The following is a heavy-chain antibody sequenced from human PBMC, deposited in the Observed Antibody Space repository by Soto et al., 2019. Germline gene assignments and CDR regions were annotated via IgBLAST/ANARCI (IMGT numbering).Heavy chain of an antibody. D-gene: IGHD3-9*01. CDR3: ARHSAPGAILTRRYQYYGMDV. Sequence: PSDTLSLTCTVSGGSISSSSYYWGGIRQPPGKGLEWIGSIYYSGSTYYNPSLKSRVTISVDTSKNQFSLKLSSVTAADTAVYYCARHSAPGAILTRRYQYYGMDVWGQGTTVTVSS. V-gene: IGHV4-39*01. J-gene: IGHJ6*02. CDR1: GGSISSSSYY. CDR2: IYYSGST.